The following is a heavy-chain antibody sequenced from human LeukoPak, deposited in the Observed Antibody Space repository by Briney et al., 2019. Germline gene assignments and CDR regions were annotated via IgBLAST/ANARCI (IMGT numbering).Heavy chain of an antibody. V-gene: IGHV3-30*02. J-gene: IGHJ4*02. Sequence: GWSLRLSCAASGFTFSNYGMHWVRQAAGKGLEWVAFIRYDGSNKNYADSVKGRFTISRDNSKNTLYLQMNSLRAEDTAVYYCAKKGSSTWYHFDYWGQGTLVTVSS. CDR2: IRYDGSNK. CDR3: AKKGSSTWYHFDY. D-gene: IGHD6-13*01. CDR1: GFTFSNYG.